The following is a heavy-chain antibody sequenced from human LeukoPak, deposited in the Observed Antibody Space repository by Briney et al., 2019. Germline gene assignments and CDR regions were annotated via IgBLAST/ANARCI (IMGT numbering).Heavy chain of an antibody. V-gene: IGHV1-2*06. D-gene: IGHD3-3*01. J-gene: IGHJ5*02. Sequence: GASVKVSCKASGYTFTGYYMHWVRQAPGQGLEWMGRINPNSGGTNYAQQFHGRVTMTRDTSISTAYMELSKQRSDDTAVYYCARDSAAGLDYDVWRGYSTNWFDPWGQGTLVTVSS. CDR2: INPNSGGT. CDR3: ARDSAAGLDYDVWRGYSTNWFDP. CDR1: GYTFTGYY.